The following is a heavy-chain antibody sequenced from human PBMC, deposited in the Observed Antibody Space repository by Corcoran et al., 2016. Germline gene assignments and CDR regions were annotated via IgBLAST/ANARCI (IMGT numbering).Heavy chain of an antibody. Sequence: QVQLVESGGGVVQPGRSLRLSCAASGFTFSSYGMHWVRQAPGKGLEWVAVISYDGSNKYYADSVKGRFTISRDNSKNTLYLQMNSLRAEVTAGYYCATEGDYGDYWSYYYYGMDVWGQGTTVTVSS. J-gene: IGHJ6*02. D-gene: IGHD4-17*01. CDR1: GFTFSSYG. CDR3: ATEGDYGDYWSYYYYGMDV. CDR2: ISYDGSNK. V-gene: IGHV3-30*03.